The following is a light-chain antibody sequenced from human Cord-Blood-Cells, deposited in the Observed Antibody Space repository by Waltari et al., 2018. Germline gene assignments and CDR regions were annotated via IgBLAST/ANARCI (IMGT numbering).Light chain of an antibody. CDR1: SRDVGGYNY. CDR3: CSYAGSYKV. CDR2: DLR. V-gene: IGLV2-11*01. J-gene: IGLJ1*01. Sequence: QSALTQPRSVTGSPGQSVTISCTGSSRDVGGYNYVSWYQQQPGKAPKLMIYDLRKRPSVVPDRFSGSKSGNTASLTISGLQSEYEADYYCCSYAGSYKVFGTGTKVTVL.